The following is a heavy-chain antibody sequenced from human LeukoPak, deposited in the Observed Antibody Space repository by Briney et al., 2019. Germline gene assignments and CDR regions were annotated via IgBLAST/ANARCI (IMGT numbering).Heavy chain of an antibody. V-gene: IGHV1-18*01. Sequence: GASVKVSCKASGYTFTSYGISWVRQAPGQGLEWMGWISAYNGNTNYAQKLQGRVTMTTDTSTSTAYMELRSLRSDDTAVYYCARDSSSGIAVAGNLFDYWGQGTLVTVSS. CDR2: ISAYNGNT. D-gene: IGHD6-19*01. CDR1: GYTFTSYG. J-gene: IGHJ4*02. CDR3: ARDSSSGIAVAGNLFDY.